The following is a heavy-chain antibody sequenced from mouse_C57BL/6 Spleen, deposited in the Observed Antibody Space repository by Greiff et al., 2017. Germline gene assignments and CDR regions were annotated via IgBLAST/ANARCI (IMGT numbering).Heavy chain of an antibody. Sequence: VQLQQSGAELVKPGASVKLSCTASGFNIKDYYMPWVKQRTAQGLVWIGRIDPADGETKYDPKFQGKATITADTSSNTAYLQLSSLTSEDTAVYYCARRHGAWFAYWGQGTLVTVSA. CDR3: ARRHGAWFAY. D-gene: IGHD3-2*01. CDR1: GFNIKDYY. V-gene: IGHV14-2*01. CDR2: IDPADGET. J-gene: IGHJ3*01.